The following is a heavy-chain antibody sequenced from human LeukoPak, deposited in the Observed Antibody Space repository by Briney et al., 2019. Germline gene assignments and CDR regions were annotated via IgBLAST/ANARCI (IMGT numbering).Heavy chain of an antibody. CDR1: GFTFSSYA. J-gene: IGHJ3*02. Sequence: PGGSLRLSCAASGFTFSSYAMHWVRQAPGKGLEWVAVISYDGSNKYYADSVKGRFTISRDNSKNTLYLQMNSLRAEDTAVYYCARDRQALGAFDIWGQGTMVTVSS. V-gene: IGHV3-30-3*01. CDR2: ISYDGSNK. CDR3: ARDRQALGAFDI.